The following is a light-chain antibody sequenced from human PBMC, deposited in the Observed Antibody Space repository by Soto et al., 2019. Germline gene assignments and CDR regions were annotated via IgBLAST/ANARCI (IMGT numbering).Light chain of an antibody. CDR3: QQYNNWPYT. Sequence: EMVMTQSPATQSVSPGERASLSSRASQSIGGNLAWYQQKPGQAPRLLIYGASTRATGVPARFSGSGSRTDFTLTISSLQSEDFAIYYCQQYNNWPYTFGQGTKLEI. V-gene: IGKV3-15*01. CDR2: GAS. CDR1: QSIGGN. J-gene: IGKJ2*01.